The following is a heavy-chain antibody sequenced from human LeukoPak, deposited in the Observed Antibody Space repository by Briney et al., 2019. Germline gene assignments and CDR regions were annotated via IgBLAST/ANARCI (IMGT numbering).Heavy chain of an antibody. D-gene: IGHD6-13*01. CDR3: ERNIVPGIAAAGSVY. CDR2: ISSSSSYI. Sequence: GGSLRLSCAASEYSFRSYSMNWVRQAPGKGLEWVSSISSSSSYIFYADSVKGRFTISRDNANNSLYLQMNSLRAEDTAVYYCERNIVPGIAAAGSVYGGQGTLVTVSS. J-gene: IGHJ4*02. V-gene: IGHV3-21*01. CDR1: EYSFRSYS.